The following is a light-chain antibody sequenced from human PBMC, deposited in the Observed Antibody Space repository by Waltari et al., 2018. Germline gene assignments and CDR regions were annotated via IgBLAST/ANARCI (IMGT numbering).Light chain of an antibody. CDR1: KSISTW. CDR2: SAP. V-gene: IGKV1-5*03. CDR3: QQYNTYYLS. Sequence: DTQMTQSPSTLSASVGDRVTITCRASKSISTWLSWYQAKQGKARNLLIYSAPTLESGVPSRFSGSGSGTEFTLTISSLQPDDFATYYCQQYNTYYLSFGGGTKVEIK. J-gene: IGKJ4*01.